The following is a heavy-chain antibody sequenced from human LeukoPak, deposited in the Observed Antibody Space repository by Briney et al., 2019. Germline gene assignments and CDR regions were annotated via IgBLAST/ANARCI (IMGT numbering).Heavy chain of an antibody. V-gene: IGHV3-23*01. J-gene: IGHJ6*02. CDR1: GFTFSSYA. D-gene: IGHD2-15*01. CDR2: ISGSGGST. Sequence: GGSLRLSCAASGFTFSSYAMSWVRQAPGKGLEWVSAISGSGGSTYYADSVKGRFTISRDNSKNTLYLQMNSLRAEDTAVYYLSKQGHIVVGVACKHDSGTEVLGQRNTVTVSS. CDR3: SKQGHIVVGVACKHDSGTEV.